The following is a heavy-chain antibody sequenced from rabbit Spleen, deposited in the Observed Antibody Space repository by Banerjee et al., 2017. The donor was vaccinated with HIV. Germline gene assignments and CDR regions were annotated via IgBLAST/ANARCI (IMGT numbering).Heavy chain of an antibody. CDR1: GFSLNSGYD. Sequence: EESGGGLVKPGASLTLTCKASGFSLNSGYDMCWVRQAPGKGLEWIACIYNGDGSTDYASWVNGRFTISRSTSLNTVTLQMTSLTAADTATYFCARDLVANSYYGFDLWGQGTLVTVS. J-gene: IGHJ4*01. D-gene: IGHD8-1*01. V-gene: IGHV1S47*01. CDR2: IYNGDGST. CDR3: ARDLVANSYYGFDL.